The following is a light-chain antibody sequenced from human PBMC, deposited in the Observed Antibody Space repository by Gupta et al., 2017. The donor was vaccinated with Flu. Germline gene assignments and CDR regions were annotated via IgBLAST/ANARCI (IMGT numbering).Light chain of an antibody. Sequence: QSALTQPASLSGSPRQSIPISCTGTSSDVCGHGYVSWQQQHPGKAPKLMIFEVSNRPSGVSDRFSGSRSGNTASLTISGLQAEDEADYYCSTYTTSTNWVFGGGTTVTVL. J-gene: IGLJ3*02. V-gene: IGLV2-14*03. CDR1: SSDVCGHGY. CDR3: STYTTSTNWV. CDR2: EVS.